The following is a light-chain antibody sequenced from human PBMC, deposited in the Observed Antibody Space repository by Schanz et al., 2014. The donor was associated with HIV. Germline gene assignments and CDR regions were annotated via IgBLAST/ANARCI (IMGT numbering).Light chain of an antibody. V-gene: IGLV1-44*01. Sequence: QSVLTQPPSASGTPGQSVTISWSGSSSNIGRNAVHWYQQLPGTAPKLLIYINNQRPSGVPDRFSGSKSGTSASLAISGLQPEDEADYYCSSFAGSNIPWVFGGGTKLTVL. CDR2: INN. CDR3: SSFAGSNIPWV. CDR1: SSNIGRNA. J-gene: IGLJ3*02.